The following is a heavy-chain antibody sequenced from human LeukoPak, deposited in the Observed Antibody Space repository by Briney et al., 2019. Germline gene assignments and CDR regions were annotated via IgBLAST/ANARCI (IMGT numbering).Heavy chain of an antibody. D-gene: IGHD1-26*01. J-gene: IGHJ4*02. V-gene: IGHV1-69*04. Sequence: GASVKVSCKASGGTFSSYAISWVRQAPGQGLEWMGRIIPILGIANYAQKLQGRVTMTTDTSTSTAYMELRSLRSDDTAVYYCARDPAWASYFDYWGQGTLVTVSS. CDR2: IIPILGIA. CDR3: ARDPAWASYFDY. CDR1: GGTFSSYA.